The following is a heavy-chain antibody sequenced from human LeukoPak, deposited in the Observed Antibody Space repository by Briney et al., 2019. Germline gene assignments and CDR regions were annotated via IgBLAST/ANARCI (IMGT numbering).Heavy chain of an antibody. Sequence: SETLSLTCAVYGGSFSGYYWSWIRQPPGKGLEWIGEINHSGSTNYNLSLKSRVTISVDTSKNQLSLKLSSVTAADTAVYYCARGSRSSTSCYLNYWGQGTLVTVSS. CDR3: ARGSRSSTSCYLNY. J-gene: IGHJ4*02. CDR2: INHSGST. CDR1: GGSFSGYY. V-gene: IGHV4-34*01. D-gene: IGHD2-2*01.